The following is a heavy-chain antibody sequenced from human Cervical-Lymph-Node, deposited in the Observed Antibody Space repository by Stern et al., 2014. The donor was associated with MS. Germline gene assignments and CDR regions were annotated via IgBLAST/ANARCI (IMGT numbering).Heavy chain of an antibody. V-gene: IGHV3-30*18. CDR2: ISYDGSDK. J-gene: IGHJ3*01. CDR1: GFTFSNFG. D-gene: IGHD6-19*01. Sequence: VQLVESGGGVVQPGRSLRLSCAASGFTFSNFGMHWVRQAPGKGLAWVAVISYDGSDKYYADSVKGRFTISRDNSKNTLHLQMISLRAEDTAVYYCAKGRTVAGKGVGAFDFWGQGTMVTVSS. CDR3: AKGRTVAGKGVGAFDF.